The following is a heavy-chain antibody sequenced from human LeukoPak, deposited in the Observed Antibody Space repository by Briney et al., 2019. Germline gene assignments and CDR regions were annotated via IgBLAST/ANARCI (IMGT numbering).Heavy chain of an antibody. CDR2: IYYSGST. V-gene: IGHV4-59*01. CDR3: ARVCNFRGGDWYWYFDL. J-gene: IGHJ2*01. Sequence: PSETLSLTCTVSGGSISSYYWSWIRQPPGKGLEWIGYIYYSGSTNYNPSLKSRVTISVDTSKNQFSLKLSSVTAADTAVYYCARVCNFRGGDWYWYFDLWGRGTLVTVSS. D-gene: IGHD2-21*01. CDR1: GGSISSYY.